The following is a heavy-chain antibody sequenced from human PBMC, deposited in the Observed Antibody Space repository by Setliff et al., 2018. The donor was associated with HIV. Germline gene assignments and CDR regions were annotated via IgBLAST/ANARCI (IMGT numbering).Heavy chain of an antibody. D-gene: IGHD3-3*01. J-gene: IGHJ5*02. Sequence: PRLSCAASGFTFDDYAMHWVRQAPGKGLEWVSGISWNSSSIGYADSVKGRFTISRDNAKNSLYLQMNSLRAEDMALYYCARIYDFWPQNWFDPWGQGTLVTVSS. CDR1: GFTFDDYA. CDR3: ARIYDFWPQNWFDP. V-gene: IGHV3-9*03. CDR2: ISWNSSSI.